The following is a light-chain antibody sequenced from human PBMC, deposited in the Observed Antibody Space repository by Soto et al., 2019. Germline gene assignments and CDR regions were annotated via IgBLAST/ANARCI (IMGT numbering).Light chain of an antibody. CDR1: QSVSSN. V-gene: IGKV3-15*01. Sequence: EIVMTQSPATLSVSPGERATLSCRASQSVSSNLAWYQQKPGQTPKLLIYVASTRATGIPARFSGSGSGTEFNITISSLQSEDFAVYYCQQYNVWPLTFGGGTKVEFK. CDR3: QQYNVWPLT. J-gene: IGKJ4*01. CDR2: VAS.